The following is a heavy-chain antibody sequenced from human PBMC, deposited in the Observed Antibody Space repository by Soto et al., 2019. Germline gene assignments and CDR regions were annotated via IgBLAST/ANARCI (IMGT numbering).Heavy chain of an antibody. CDR3: ARDRIAAAGTNGWFDP. J-gene: IGHJ5*02. V-gene: IGHV1-46*01. D-gene: IGHD6-13*01. CDR1: GYTFTSYY. CDR2: INPSGGST. Sequence: QVQLVQSGAEVKKPGASVKVSCKASGYTFTSYYMHWVRQAPGQGLEWMGIINPSGGSTSYAQKFQGRVTMTRDTSTSTVYMELSSLRPEDTAVYYCARDRIAAAGTNGWFDPWGQGTLVTVSS.